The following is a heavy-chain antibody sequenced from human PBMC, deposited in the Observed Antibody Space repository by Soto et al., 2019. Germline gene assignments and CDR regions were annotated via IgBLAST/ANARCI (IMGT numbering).Heavy chain of an antibody. Sequence: QVQLVESGGGVVQPGRSLRLSCAASGFTFSSYGMHWVRQAPGKGLEWVAVISYDGSNKYYADSVKGRFTISRDNSKNTLYLQMNSLRAEDTAVYYCAKDTAARSYYYGMDVWGQGTTVTVSS. CDR1: GFTFSSYG. D-gene: IGHD6-6*01. CDR3: AKDTAARSYYYGMDV. CDR2: ISYDGSNK. J-gene: IGHJ6*02. V-gene: IGHV3-30*18.